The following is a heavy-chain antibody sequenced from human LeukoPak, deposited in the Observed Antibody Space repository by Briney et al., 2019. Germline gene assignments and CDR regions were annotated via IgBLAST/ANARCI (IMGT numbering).Heavy chain of an antibody. CDR2: ISYDGSNK. D-gene: IGHD3-9*01. J-gene: IGHJ4*02. CDR3: ARGVSYDILTGRGSYFDY. Sequence: PGGSLRLSCAASGFTFSSYAMHWVRQAPGKGLEWVAVISYDGSNKYYADSVKGRFTISRDNSKNTLYLQMNSLRAEDTAVYYCARGVSYDILTGRGSYFDYWGQGTLVTVSS. V-gene: IGHV3-30-3*01. CDR1: GFTFSSYA.